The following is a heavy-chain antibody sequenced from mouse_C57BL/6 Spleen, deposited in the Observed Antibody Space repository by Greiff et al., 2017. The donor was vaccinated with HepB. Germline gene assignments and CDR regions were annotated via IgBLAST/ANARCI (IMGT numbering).Heavy chain of an antibody. Sequence: EVKLMESGGGLVKPGGSLKLSCAASGFTFSDYGMHWVRQAPEKGLEWVAYISSGSSTISYADTVKGRFTISRDNAQNTLFLQMTSLRSEDTAMYYWARQHYGSSFDYWGQGTTLTVSS. CDR1: GFTFSDYG. D-gene: IGHD1-1*01. CDR2: ISSGSSTI. V-gene: IGHV5-17*01. J-gene: IGHJ2*01. CDR3: ARQHYGSSFDY.